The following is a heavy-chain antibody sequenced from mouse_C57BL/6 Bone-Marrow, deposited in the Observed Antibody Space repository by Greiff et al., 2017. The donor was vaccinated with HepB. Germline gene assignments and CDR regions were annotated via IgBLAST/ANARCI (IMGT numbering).Heavy chain of an antibody. J-gene: IGHJ2*01. CDR3: ARQGIYYGSSPDY. V-gene: IGHV5-12*01. Sequence: EVNVVESGGGLVQPGGSLKLSCAASGFTFSDYYMYWVRQTPEKRLEWVAYISNGGGSTYYPDTVKGRFTISRDNAKNTLYLQMSRLKSEDTAMYYCARQGIYYGSSPDYWGQGTTLTVSS. D-gene: IGHD1-1*01. CDR1: GFTFSDYY. CDR2: ISNGGGST.